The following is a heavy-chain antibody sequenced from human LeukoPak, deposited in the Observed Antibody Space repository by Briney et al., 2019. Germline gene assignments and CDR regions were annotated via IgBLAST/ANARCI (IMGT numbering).Heavy chain of an antibody. D-gene: IGHD6-25*01. J-gene: IGHJ5*02. CDR1: GGSISSYY. CDR3: ARENAGIASA. Sequence: SETLSLTCTVSGGSISSYYWSWIRQPPGKGLEWIGYIYYSGSTNYNPSLKGRVTISVDTSKNQFSLKLSSVTAADTAVYYCARENAGIASAWGQGTLVTVSS. CDR2: IYYSGST. V-gene: IGHV4-59*01.